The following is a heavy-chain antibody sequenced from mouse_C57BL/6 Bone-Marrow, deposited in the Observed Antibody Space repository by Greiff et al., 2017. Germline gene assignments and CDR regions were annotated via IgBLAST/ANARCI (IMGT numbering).Heavy chain of an antibody. CDR1: GYSFTGYY. D-gene: IGHD2-3*01. CDR3: ARSGDGYYVDYFDY. V-gene: IGHV1-42*01. J-gene: IGHJ2*01. Sequence: VQLQQSGPELVKPGASVKISCKASGYSFTGYYMNWVKQSPEKSLEWIGEITPSTGGTTYNQKFKAKATLTVDKSSSTAYMQLKSLTSEDSAVYYCARSGDGYYVDYFDYWGQGTTLTVSS. CDR2: ITPSTGGT.